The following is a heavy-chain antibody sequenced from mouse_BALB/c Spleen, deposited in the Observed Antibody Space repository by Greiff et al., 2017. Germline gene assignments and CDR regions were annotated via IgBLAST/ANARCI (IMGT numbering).Heavy chain of an antibody. V-gene: IGHV14-3*02. D-gene: IGHD1-1*02. CDR2: IDPANGNT. Sequence: VQLQQSGAELVKPGASVKLSCTASGFNIKDTYMHWVKERPEQGLEWIGRIDPANGNTKYDPKFQGKATITADTSSNTAYLQLSSLTSEDTAVYYCARGYYGAMDYWGQGTSVTVSS. J-gene: IGHJ4*01. CDR1: GFNIKDTY. CDR3: ARGYYGAMDY.